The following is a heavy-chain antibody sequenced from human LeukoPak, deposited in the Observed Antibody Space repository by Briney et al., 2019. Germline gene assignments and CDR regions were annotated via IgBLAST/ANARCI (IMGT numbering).Heavy chain of an antibody. CDR1: GGSISSSSYY. Sequence: SETLSLTCTVSGGSISSSSYYWGWIRQPPGKGLEWIGSIYYSGSTYYNPSLKSRVTISVDTSKNQFSLKLSSVTAADTAVYYCARHGGYCSSTSCYGNWFDPWGHGTLVTVSS. J-gene: IGHJ5*02. D-gene: IGHD2-2*01. V-gene: IGHV4-39*01. CDR3: ARHGGYCSSTSCYGNWFDP. CDR2: IYYSGST.